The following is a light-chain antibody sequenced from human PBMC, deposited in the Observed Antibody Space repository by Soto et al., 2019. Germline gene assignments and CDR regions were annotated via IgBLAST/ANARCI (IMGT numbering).Light chain of an antibody. V-gene: IGLV2-14*01. Sequence: QSALTQPASVSGSPGQSITISCTGNSSDIGGYNYVSWYQQHPGKAPKLMIYEVSNRPSGVSNRFSGSKSGSTASLTISGLQAEDEADYYCTSYTSSSTNYVFGTGTKLTVL. CDR2: EVS. J-gene: IGLJ1*01. CDR1: SSDIGGYNY. CDR3: TSYTSSSTNYV.